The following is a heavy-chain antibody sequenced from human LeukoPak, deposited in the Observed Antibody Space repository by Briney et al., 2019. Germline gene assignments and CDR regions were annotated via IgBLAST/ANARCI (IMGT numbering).Heavy chain of an antibody. CDR2: VYYSGNT. D-gene: IGHD4-17*01. CDR1: GGSFSGYY. V-gene: IGHV4-34*01. J-gene: IGHJ3*02. Sequence: SETLSLTCAVYGGSFSGYYWSWIRQPPGKGLEWIGSVYYSGNTYYNSSLKSRVTISVDTSKNQFSLKLSSVTAADTAIYYCTREYGFMTTVFHAFDIWGQGTMVTVSS. CDR3: TREYGFMTTVFHAFDI.